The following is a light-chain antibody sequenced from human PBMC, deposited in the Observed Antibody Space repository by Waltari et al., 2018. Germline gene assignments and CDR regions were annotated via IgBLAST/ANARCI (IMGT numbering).Light chain of an antibody. V-gene: IGKV1-12*01. Sequence: IQMTQSPSSVSASVGDRVTLTCRASQGISSRLAWYQQKPGKAPKLLIYDASSLHSGAPSRFSGSGSGTDFTLTIRSLQPEDFATYYCQQVNSFPRTFGQGTKVEVK. CDR2: DAS. CDR3: QQVNSFPRT. CDR1: QGISSR. J-gene: IGKJ1*01.